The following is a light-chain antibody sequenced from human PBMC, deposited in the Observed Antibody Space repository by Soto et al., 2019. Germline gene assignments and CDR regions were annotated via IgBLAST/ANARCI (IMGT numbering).Light chain of an antibody. CDR1: RTVIRNN. CDR3: QQYDISPWT. J-gene: IGKJ1*01. CDR2: DSS. Sequence: EIVLTQSPDTLSLSTGERATLSCRVSRTVIRNNLAWHQQKPGQPPRLLIYDSSTRATGFPDRFSGSGSGTDFTLTIIRLEPEDFAVYYCQQYDISPWTFGQGTKVDI. V-gene: IGKV3-20*01.